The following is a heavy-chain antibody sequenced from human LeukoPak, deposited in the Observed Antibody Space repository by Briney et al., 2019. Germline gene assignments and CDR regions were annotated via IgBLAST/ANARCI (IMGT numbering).Heavy chain of an antibody. J-gene: IGHJ4*02. CDR1: GFTFSTYG. V-gene: IGHV3-33*01. CDR2: IWYDGSNE. CDR3: ARDVRGLAASGTVDY. D-gene: IGHD6-13*01. Sequence: PGRSLRLSCAASGFTFSTYGMHWVRQAPGKGLEWVSVIWYDGSNEYYVDSVKGRFTISRDNSKNTLYLQMNSLRAEDTAVYYCARDVRGLAASGTVDYWGQGTLVTVPS.